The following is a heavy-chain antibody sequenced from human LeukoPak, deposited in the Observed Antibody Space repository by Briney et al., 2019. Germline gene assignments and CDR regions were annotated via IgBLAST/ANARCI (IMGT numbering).Heavy chain of an antibody. CDR1: GYTFTSYG. CDR3: ARDSIQLWLHVLGY. Sequence: ASVKVSCKASGYTFTSYGISWVRQAPGQGLEWMGIINPSGGSTSYAQKFQGRVTMTRDTSTSTVYMELSSLRSEDTAVYYCARDSIQLWLHVLGYWGQGTLVTVSS. D-gene: IGHD5-18*01. CDR2: INPSGGST. J-gene: IGHJ4*02. V-gene: IGHV1-46*01.